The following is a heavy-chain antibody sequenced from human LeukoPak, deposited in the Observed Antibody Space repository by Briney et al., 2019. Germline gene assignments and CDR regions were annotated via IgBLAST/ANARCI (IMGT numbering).Heavy chain of an antibody. V-gene: IGHV3-9*03. J-gene: IGHJ4*02. CDR2: ISWNSGII. Sequence: PGGSLRLSCAASGFTFDDYAMHWVRQAPGKGLEWVSGISWNSGIIGYADSVKGRFTISRDNTKNSLYLQMNSLRAEDMAVYYCAKAGSAAGMVGYWGQGTLVTVSS. CDR1: GFTFDDYA. D-gene: IGHD6-13*01. CDR3: AKAGSAAGMVGY.